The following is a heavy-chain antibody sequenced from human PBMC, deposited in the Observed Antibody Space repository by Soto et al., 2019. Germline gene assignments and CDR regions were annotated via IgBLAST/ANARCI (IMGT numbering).Heavy chain of an antibody. Sequence: LRLSCAASGFTFSSYAMSWVRQAPGKGLEWVSAISGDGSSTYFADSGKGRFTISRDNSKNTLYLQMNSLRAEDTAVYYCAKDWEFDWPNYYFDYWGQGTQVTVSS. J-gene: IGHJ4*02. V-gene: IGHV3-23*01. CDR1: GFTFSSYA. D-gene: IGHD3-9*01. CDR2: ISGDGSST. CDR3: AKDWEFDWPNYYFDY.